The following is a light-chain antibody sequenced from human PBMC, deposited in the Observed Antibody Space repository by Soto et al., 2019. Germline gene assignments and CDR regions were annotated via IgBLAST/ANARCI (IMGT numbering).Light chain of an antibody. CDR2: GAS. CDR1: QSVSSSY. CDR3: QQYGSSPQT. V-gene: IGKV3-20*01. Sequence: EIVLTQSPGTLSLSPGERATLSCRASQSVSSSYLAWYQQKPGQAPRLLIYGASSRATGIPDRFSGSGSGTDFTLTSSRLEREDFAVYYCQQYGSSPQTFGQGTKVEIK. J-gene: IGKJ1*01.